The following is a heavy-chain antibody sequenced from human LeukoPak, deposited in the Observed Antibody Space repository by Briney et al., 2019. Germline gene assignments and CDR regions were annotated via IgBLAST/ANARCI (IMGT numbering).Heavy chain of an antibody. Sequence: GGSLRLSCAVTGFNLRTYWIHWVRHSPGRGLEWVARINGEGRRISHADSVRGRCTISRDNAKNTAYLQMNSVGAEDTALYYCARDPGYYYYGMDVWGQGTTVVVSS. CDR2: INGEGRRI. V-gene: IGHV3-74*01. CDR1: GFNLRTYW. J-gene: IGHJ6*02. CDR3: ARDPGYYYYGMDV.